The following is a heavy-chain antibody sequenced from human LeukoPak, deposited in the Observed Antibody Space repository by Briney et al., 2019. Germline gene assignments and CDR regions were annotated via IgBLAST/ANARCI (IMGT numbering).Heavy chain of an antibody. CDR1: GYTFTSYG. J-gene: IGHJ5*02. CDR2: ISAYNGNT. D-gene: IGHD3-10*01. V-gene: IGHV1-18*01. Sequence: ASVKVSCKASGYTFTSYGISWVRQAPGQGLEWMGWISAYNGNTNYAQKLQGRVTMTTDTSTSTAYMELRSLRSDDTAVYYCVRDLRYYYGSGSYHWFDPWGQGTLVTVSS. CDR3: VRDLRYYYGSGSYHWFDP.